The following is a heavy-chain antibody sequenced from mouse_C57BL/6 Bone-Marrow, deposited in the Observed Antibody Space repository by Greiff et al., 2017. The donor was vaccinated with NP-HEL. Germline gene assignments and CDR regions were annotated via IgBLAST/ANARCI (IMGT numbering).Heavy chain of an antibody. V-gene: IGHV1-22*01. CDR2: INPNNGGT. D-gene: IGHD2-4*01. CDR1: GYTFTDYN. CDR3: ARRGYDDYDGIDYAMDY. Sequence: VQLQQSGPELVKPGASVKMSCKASGYTFTDYNMHWVKQSHGKSLEWIGYINPNNGGTSYNQKFKGKATLTVNKSSSTAYMELRSLTSEDSAVYYCARRGYDDYDGIDYAMDYWGQGTSVTVSS. J-gene: IGHJ4*01.